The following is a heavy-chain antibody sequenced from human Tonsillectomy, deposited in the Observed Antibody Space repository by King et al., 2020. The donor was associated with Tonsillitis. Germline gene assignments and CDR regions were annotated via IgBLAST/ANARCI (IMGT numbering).Heavy chain of an antibody. V-gene: IGHV5-51*01. D-gene: IGHD2-8*01. J-gene: IGHJ2*01. CDR1: GYSFTSYW. CDR2: IYPGYSDT. CDR3: ARRIRDCTNGVCYTDWNFDL. Sequence: VQLVQSGAEVKKPGESLKISCKGSGYSFTSYWIGWVRQMPGKGLEWMGIIYPGYSDTRYSPSFQGQVTISADKSISTAYLQWSSLKASDTAMYYCARRIRDCTNGVCYTDWNFDLWGRGTLVTVSS.